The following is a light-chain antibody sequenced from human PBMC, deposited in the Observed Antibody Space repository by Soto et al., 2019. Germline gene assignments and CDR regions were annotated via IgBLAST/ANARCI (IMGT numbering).Light chain of an antibody. J-gene: IGKJ5*01. Sequence: DIQLTQSPSPLSSSVVYRFTLTCLASQDISSSLAWYQQKSGKAPKPLIYDEYTLQSGVPSRFSGSGSGKEFSITIKSMQTEDFENYYCKKLNTFHLNFGQGQKLEIK. V-gene: IGKV1-9*01. CDR2: DEY. CDR3: KKLNTFHLN. CDR1: QDISSS.